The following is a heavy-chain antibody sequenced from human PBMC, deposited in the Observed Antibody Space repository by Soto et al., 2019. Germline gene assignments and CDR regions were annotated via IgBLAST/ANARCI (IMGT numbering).Heavy chain of an antibody. CDR2: INSDGSST. J-gene: IGHJ4*02. CDR1: GFTFSTFW. CDR3: ARDFEY. Sequence: EVQLVESGGGLVQPGGSLRLSCEASGFTFSTFWMHWVRQAPGKGLVWVSRINSDGSSTNYADSVKGRVTISRDNGKNMLYLQMNSLRAEDTAVYYCARDFEYWGQGTLVTVSS. V-gene: IGHV3-74*01.